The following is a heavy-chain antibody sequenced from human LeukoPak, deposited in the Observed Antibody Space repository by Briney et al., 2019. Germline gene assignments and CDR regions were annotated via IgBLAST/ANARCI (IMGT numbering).Heavy chain of an antibody. V-gene: IGHV4-61*02. Sequence: PSQTLSLTCTVSGGSISSGSYYWSWIRQPAGKGLEWIGRIYTSGSTNYNPSLKSRVTISVDTSKNQFSLKLSSVTAADTAVYYCARAIIVVVPAATRYYYYMDVWGKGTTVTVSS. CDR2: IYTSGST. CDR1: GGSISSGSYY. J-gene: IGHJ6*03. CDR3: ARAIIVVVPAATRYYYYMDV. D-gene: IGHD2-2*01.